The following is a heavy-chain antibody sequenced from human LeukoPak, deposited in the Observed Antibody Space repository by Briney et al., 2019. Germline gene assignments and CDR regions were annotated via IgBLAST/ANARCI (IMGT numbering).Heavy chain of an antibody. D-gene: IGHD1-1*01. Sequence: PGGSLRLSCTASGFAFSSYAINWVRQAPGKGLQWVSVINNSGTSTFYAGSVKGRFTISRDNSRNTLYLQMSSLRGEDTALYFCARSLKWNLVGLDYWGQGTLVTVSS. CDR2: INNSGTST. J-gene: IGHJ4*02. V-gene: IGHV3-23*05. CDR1: GFAFSSYA. CDR3: ARSLKWNLVGLDY.